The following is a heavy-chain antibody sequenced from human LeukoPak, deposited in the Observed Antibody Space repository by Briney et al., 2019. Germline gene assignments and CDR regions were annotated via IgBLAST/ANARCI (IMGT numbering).Heavy chain of an antibody. CDR3: ARDCTSCLTPIFDY. D-gene: IGHD2-2*01. CDR2: IWYDGSNK. J-gene: IGHJ4*02. CDR1: GFTFSSYS. Sequence: GGSLRLSCAASGFTFSSYSMNWVRQAPGKGLEWVAVIWYDGSNKYYADSVKGRFTISRDSSKNTLYLQMNSLRAEDTAVYYCARDCTSCLTPIFDYWGQGTLVTVSS. V-gene: IGHV3-33*08.